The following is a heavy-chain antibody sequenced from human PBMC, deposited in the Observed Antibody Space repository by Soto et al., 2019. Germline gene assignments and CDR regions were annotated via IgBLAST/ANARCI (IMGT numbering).Heavy chain of an antibody. V-gene: IGHV4-31*03. CDR1: GGSISSGGYY. J-gene: IGHJ6*02. D-gene: IGHD3-22*01. CDR2: IYYSGST. Sequence: SETLSLTCTVSGGSISSGGYYWSWIRQHPGKGLEWIGYIYYSGSTYYNPSLKSRVTISVDTSKNQFSLKLSSVTAADTAVYYCARDDSSGYRSSYYYGMDVWGHGTTVTVSS. CDR3: ARDDSSGYRSSYYYGMDV.